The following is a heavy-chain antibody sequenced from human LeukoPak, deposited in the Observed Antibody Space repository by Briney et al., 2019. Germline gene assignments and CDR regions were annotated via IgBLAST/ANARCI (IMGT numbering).Heavy chain of an antibody. D-gene: IGHD5/OR15-5a*01. CDR3: VRGVYGGDV. J-gene: IGHJ6*04. CDR1: GCIFITHY. V-gene: IGHV1-2*02. Sequence: ASVKVSCKASGCIFITHYMHWGRQAPGQGLEWMGWIDPDTGGTNYAQKFQGRVTLTRDTSIRTAYMELGRLRSDDTAVYFCVRGVYGGDVWGKGTTVTVSS. CDR2: IDPDTGGT.